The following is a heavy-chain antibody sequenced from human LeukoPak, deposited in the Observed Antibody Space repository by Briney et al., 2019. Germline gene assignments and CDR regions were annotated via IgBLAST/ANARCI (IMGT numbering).Heavy chain of an antibody. J-gene: IGHJ4*02. Sequence: GGSLRLSCAASGFIFSSYAMHWVRQAPGKGLEWVAVISYDGSNKYYADSVKGRFTISRDNSKNTLYLQMNSLRAEDTAVYYCAKDARLAGYSYGEVDYWGQGTLVTVSS. V-gene: IGHV3-30*04. CDR2: ISYDGSNK. D-gene: IGHD5-18*01. CDR1: GFIFSSYA. CDR3: AKDARLAGYSYGEVDY.